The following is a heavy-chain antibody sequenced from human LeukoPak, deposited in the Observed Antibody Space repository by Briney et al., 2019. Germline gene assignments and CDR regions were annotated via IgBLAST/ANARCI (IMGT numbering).Heavy chain of an antibody. J-gene: IGHJ5*02. CDR1: GFTFSSYA. CDR2: ISGSGGST. Sequence: PGGSLRLSCAASGFTFSSYAMSWVRQAPGKGVEWVSAISGSGGSTYYADSVKGRFTISRDNSKNTLYLQMNSLRAEDTAVYYCAKDAVAPQYYDILTGYYRFSWFDPWGQGTLVTVSS. CDR3: AKDAVAPQYYDILTGYYRFSWFDP. D-gene: IGHD3-9*01. V-gene: IGHV3-23*01.